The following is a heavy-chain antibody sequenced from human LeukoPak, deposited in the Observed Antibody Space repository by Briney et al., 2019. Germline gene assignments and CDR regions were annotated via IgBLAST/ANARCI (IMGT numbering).Heavy chain of an antibody. J-gene: IGHJ4*02. V-gene: IGHV1-8*01. CDR2: MNPNSGNT. Sequence: ASVKASCKASGYTFTSYDINWVRQATGQGLEWMGWMNPNSGNTGYAQKLQGRVTMTTDTSTSTAYMELSSLRSEDTAVYYCARIIDSSGWFSFDYWGQGTLVTVSS. D-gene: IGHD6-19*01. CDR3: ARIIDSSGWFSFDY. CDR1: GYTFTSYD.